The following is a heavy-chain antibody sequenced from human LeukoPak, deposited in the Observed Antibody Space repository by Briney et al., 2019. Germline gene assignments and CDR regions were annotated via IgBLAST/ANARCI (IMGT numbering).Heavy chain of an antibody. CDR2: ISGSGGST. CDR3: AKLKACTNGVCYTGWFDP. D-gene: IGHD2-8*01. J-gene: IGHJ5*02. Sequence: GGSLRLSCAASGFTFSSYAMSWVRQAPGKGLEWVSAISGSGGSTYYADPVKGRFTISRDNSKNTLYLQMNSLRAEDTAVYYCAKLKACTNGVCYTGWFDPWGQGTLVTVSS. V-gene: IGHV3-23*01. CDR1: GFTFSSYA.